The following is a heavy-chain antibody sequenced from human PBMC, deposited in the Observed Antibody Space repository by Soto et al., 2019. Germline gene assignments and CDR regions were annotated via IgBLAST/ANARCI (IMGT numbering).Heavy chain of an antibody. V-gene: IGHV1-69*13. CDR3: ARVLGEKQWLAQGRFDP. CDR1: GGTFSSYA. CDR2: IIPIFGTA. Sequence: GASVKVSCKASGGTFSSYAISWVRQAPGQGLEWMGGIIPIFGTANYAQKFQGRVTITADESTSTAYTELSSLRSEDTAVYYCARVLGEKQWLAQGRFDPWGQGTLVTVSS. J-gene: IGHJ5*02. D-gene: IGHD6-19*01.